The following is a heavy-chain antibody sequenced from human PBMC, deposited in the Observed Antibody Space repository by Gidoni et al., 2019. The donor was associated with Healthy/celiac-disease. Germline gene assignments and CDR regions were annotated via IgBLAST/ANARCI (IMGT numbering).Heavy chain of an antibody. V-gene: IGHV4-59*01. CDR1: GGSISIYY. CDR2: IYYSGST. CDR3: ARESPIGWFDP. J-gene: IGHJ5*02. D-gene: IGHD2-21*01. Sequence: QVQLQESGPGLVKPSATLSLTCTVSGGSISIYYWRWIRQPPGKGLEWIGYIYYSGSTNYNPSLKSRVTISVDTSKNQFSLKLSSVTAADTAVYYCARESPIGWFDPWGQGTLVTVSS.